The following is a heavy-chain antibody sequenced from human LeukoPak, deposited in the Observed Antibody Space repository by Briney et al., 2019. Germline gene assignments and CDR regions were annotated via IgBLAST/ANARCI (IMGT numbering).Heavy chain of an antibody. CDR2: IYYSGST. V-gene: IGHV4-31*03. D-gene: IGHD4-23*01. CDR3: ARDRDYGSNSHFFDY. Sequence: SETLSLTCTVSGGSISSGGYYWSWIRQHPGKGLEWIGYIYYSGSTYYNPSLKSRVTISVDTSKNQFSLKLSSVTAADTAVYYCARDRDYGSNSHFFDYWGQGTLVTVSS. CDR1: GGSISSGGYY. J-gene: IGHJ4*02.